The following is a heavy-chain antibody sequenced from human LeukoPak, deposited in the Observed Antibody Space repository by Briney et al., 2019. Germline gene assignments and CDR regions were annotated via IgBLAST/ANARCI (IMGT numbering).Heavy chain of an antibody. J-gene: IGHJ4*02. Sequence: PSETLSLTCTVSGGSIISYYWSWIRQPPGKGLEWIGEINHSGSTNYNPSLKSRVTISVDTSKNQFSLKLSSVTAADTAVYYCARGLNSYDYVWGSYRYTPLGFDYWGQGTLVTVSS. CDR3: ARGLNSYDYVWGSYRYTPLGFDY. CDR2: INHSGST. V-gene: IGHV4-34*01. D-gene: IGHD3-16*02. CDR1: GGSIISYY.